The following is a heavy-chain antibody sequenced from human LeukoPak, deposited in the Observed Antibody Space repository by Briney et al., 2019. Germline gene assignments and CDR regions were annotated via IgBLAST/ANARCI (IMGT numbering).Heavy chain of an antibody. D-gene: IGHD3-22*01. CDR3: ARQQQYYDSSGYAY. V-gene: IGHV4-39*07. Sequence: SETLSLTCTVSGGSISSSSYYWGWIRQPPGKGLEWIGSIYYSGSTYYNPSLKSRVTISVDTSKNQFSLKLSSVTAADTAVYYCARQQQYYDSSGYAYWGQGTLVTVSS. J-gene: IGHJ4*02. CDR2: IYYSGST. CDR1: GGSISSSSYY.